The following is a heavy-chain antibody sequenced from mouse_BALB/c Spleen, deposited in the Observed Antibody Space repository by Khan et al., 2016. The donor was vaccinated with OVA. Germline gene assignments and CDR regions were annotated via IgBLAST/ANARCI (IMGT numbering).Heavy chain of an antibody. CDR3: ARSVTITTVVATDFDY. J-gene: IGHJ2*01. D-gene: IGHD1-1*01. V-gene: IGHV3-2*02. CDR2: ISYSGRT. CDR1: GYSITSDYA. Sequence: EVQLQESGPGLVKPSQSLSLTCTVTGYSITSDYAWNWIRQFPGNKLEWMGYISYSGRTSYNPSLKSRISITRDTSKNQFFLQLNSVTTEDTAKSYCARSVTITTVVATDFDYWGQGTTLTVSS.